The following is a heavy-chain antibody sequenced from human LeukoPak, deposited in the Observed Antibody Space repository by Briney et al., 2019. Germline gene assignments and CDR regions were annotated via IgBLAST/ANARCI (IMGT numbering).Heavy chain of an antibody. J-gene: IGHJ3*02. CDR2: ISSSGSTI. D-gene: IGHD3-10*01. CDR3: ARDGVLWFGELPDAFDI. CDR1: GFTFSSYE. Sequence: GGSLRLSCAASGFTFSSYEMNWVCQAPGKGLEWVSYISSSGSTIYYADSVKGRFTISRDNAKNSLYLQMNSLRAEDTAVYYCARDGVLWFGELPDAFDIWGQGTMVTVSS. V-gene: IGHV3-48*03.